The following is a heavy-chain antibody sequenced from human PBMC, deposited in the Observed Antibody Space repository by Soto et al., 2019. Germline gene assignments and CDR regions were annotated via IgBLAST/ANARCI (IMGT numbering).Heavy chain of an antibody. J-gene: IGHJ6*02. CDR2: IYYSGSGST. D-gene: IGHD3-10*01. Sequence: PSETLSLTCTVSGGSISSGGYYWSWIRQPPGKGLEWIGYIYYSGSGSTNYNPSLKSRVTISVDTSKNQFSLKLSSVTAADTAVYYCARLGFGEFYTDVWGQGTTVTVSS. V-gene: IGHV4-61*08. CDR3: ARLGFGEFYTDV. CDR1: GGSISSGGYY.